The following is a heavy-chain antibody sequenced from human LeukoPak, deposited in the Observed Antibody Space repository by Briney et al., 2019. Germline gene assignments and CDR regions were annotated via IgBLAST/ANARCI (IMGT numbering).Heavy chain of an antibody. CDR1: GFTFSSYA. Sequence: GGSLRLSCAASGFTFSSYAMSWVRQAPGKGLEWVSAISGSGGSTYYADSVKDRFTISRDNSKNTLYLQMNSLRAEDTAVYYCAKAPDRYYYGMDVWGQGTTVTVSS. CDR3: AKAPDRYYYGMDV. V-gene: IGHV3-23*01. CDR2: ISGSGGST. J-gene: IGHJ6*02.